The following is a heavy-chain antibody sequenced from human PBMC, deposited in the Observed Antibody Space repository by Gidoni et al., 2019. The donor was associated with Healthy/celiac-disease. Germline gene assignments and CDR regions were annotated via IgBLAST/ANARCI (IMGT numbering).Heavy chain of an antibody. D-gene: IGHD2-2*01. V-gene: IGHV1-2*02. CDR2: INPNSGGT. Sequence: QVQVVQSGAEVKKPGASVKVSCKASGYTFTGYYIHWVRQAPGQGLEWMGWINPNSGGTNYAQKFQGRVTMTRDTSISTAYMELSRLRSDDTAVYYCARSDTSCYLCFDYWGQGTLVTVSS. CDR3: ARSDTSCYLCFDY. J-gene: IGHJ4*02. CDR1: GYTFTGYY.